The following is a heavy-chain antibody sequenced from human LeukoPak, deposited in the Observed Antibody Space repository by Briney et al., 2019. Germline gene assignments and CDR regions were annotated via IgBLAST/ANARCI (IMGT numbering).Heavy chain of an antibody. V-gene: IGHV3-21*01. CDR3: ANSGSYLHFDY. CDR1: GFTFSSYS. CDR2: ISSSSSYI. Sequence: GGSLRLSCAASGFTFSSYSMNWVRQAPGKGLEWVSSISSSSSYIYYADSVKGRFTISRDNSKNTLYLQMNSLRPQDTAVYYCANSGSYLHFDYWGQGTLVTVSS. J-gene: IGHJ4*02. D-gene: IGHD1-26*01.